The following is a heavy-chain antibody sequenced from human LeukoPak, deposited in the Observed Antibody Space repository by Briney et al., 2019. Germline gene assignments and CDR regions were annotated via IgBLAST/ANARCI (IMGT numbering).Heavy chain of an antibody. Sequence: SETLSLTCTVSGGSISSYYWSWIRQPPGKGLEWIGYIYYSGSTNYNPSLKSRVTISVDTSKNQFSLKLSSVTAADTAVYYCARAGESFDAFDIWGQGTMVTVSS. V-gene: IGHV4-59*01. CDR1: GGSISSYY. CDR3: ARAGESFDAFDI. CDR2: IYYSGST. D-gene: IGHD3-10*01. J-gene: IGHJ3*02.